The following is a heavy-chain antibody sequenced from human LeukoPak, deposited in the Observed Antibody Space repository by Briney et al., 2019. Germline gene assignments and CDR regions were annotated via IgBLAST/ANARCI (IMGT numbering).Heavy chain of an antibody. CDR2: IRYHGSDK. CDR1: GFTFNNYG. CDR3: AKVGGGYCGSTSCHFDY. V-gene: IGHV3-30*02. J-gene: IGHJ4*02. Sequence: GGSLRLSCAASGFTFNNYGMHWVRQVPGKGLEWVAFIRYHGSDKYYTDSVKGRFTIPRDNSKNTLYLQMNSLRAEDTAVYYCAKVGGGYCGSTSCHFDYWGQGTLVTVSS. D-gene: IGHD2-2*01.